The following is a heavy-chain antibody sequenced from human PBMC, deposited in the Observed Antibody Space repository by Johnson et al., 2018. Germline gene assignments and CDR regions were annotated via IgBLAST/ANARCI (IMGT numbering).Heavy chain of an antibody. D-gene: IGHD2-15*01. J-gene: IGHJ6*03. CDR2: ISYDGSNK. Sequence: VQLVESGGGVVQPGRSLRLSCAASGFTFSSYALHWVRQAPGKGLQWVAVISYDGSNKYYEDSVKGRFTISRDNSQKTLYLQMNSLRGEDTAVYYCAGDSGFVVVVGAYMDVWGKGTTVTVSS. V-gene: IGHV3-30*04. CDR1: GFTFSSYA. CDR3: AGDSGFVVVVGAYMDV.